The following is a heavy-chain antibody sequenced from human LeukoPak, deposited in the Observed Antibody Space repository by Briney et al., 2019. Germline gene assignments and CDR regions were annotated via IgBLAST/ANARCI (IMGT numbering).Heavy chain of an antibody. CDR1: GFTFSDYY. CDR3: ARDNYYGSGNWFDP. Sequence: GGSLRLSCAASGFTFSDYYMSWIRQAPGKGLEWVSYISSSSSYTNYADSVKGRFTISRDNAKNSLYLQMNSLRAEDTAVYYCARDNYYGSGNWFDPWGQGTLVTVSS. D-gene: IGHD3-10*01. CDR2: ISSSSSYT. J-gene: IGHJ5*02. V-gene: IGHV3-11*05.